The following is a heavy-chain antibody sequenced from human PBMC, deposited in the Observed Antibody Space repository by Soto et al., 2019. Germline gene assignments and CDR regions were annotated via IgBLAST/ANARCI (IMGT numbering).Heavy chain of an antibody. V-gene: IGHV1-18*04. CDR2: ISAYNGNT. D-gene: IGHD6-6*01. J-gene: IGHJ5*02. CDR3: ARGKYSSFHTAFDP. Sequence: ASVKVSCKASGYTFTSYGISWVRQAPGQGLEWMGWISAYNGNTNYAQKLQGRVTMTTDTSASTAYMELRSLRSDDTAVYYCARGKYSSFHTAFDPWGQGTLVTVSS. CDR1: GYTFTSYG.